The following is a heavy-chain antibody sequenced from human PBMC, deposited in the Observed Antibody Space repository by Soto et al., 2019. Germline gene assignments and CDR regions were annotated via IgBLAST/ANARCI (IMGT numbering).Heavy chain of an antibody. CDR1: GDSISSRNW. CDR2: ISHVGNS. CDR3: ARAWRGYCSGFTCDSGRYGMDV. V-gene: IGHV4-4*01. Sequence: QVQLQESGPGLVKPSGTLSLTCTVSGDSISSRNWWNWVRQPPGKGLEWIGQISHVGNSNYNPSLQSQVTISVDKSKNQFAVELSSVTAADAAVYCCARAWRGYCSGFTCDSGRYGMDVWGQGTTVTVSS. J-gene: IGHJ6*02. D-gene: IGHD2-15*01.